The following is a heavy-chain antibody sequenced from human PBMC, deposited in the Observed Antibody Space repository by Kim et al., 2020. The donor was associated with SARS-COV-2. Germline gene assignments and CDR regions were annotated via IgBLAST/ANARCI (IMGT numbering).Heavy chain of an antibody. V-gene: IGHV3-23*03. CDR1: GFTFSDYV. CDR3: ATDHNFVSGNSHVEPFFDY. CDR2: IYRGGGNT. Sequence: GGSLRLSCAASGFTFSDYVMTWVRQAPGKGLEWVSSIYRGGGNTFYADSVKGRFTISRDNSKTTLYLQMNSLRAEDTAVYFCATDHNFVSGNSHVEPFFDYWGQGTLVTVSS. D-gene: IGHD3-10*01. J-gene: IGHJ4*02.